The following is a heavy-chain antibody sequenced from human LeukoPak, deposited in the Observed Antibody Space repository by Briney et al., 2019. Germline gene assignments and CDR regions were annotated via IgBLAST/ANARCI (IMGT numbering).Heavy chain of an antibody. CDR2: IYYSGST. Sequence: SETLSLTCTVSGGSISSYYWSWTRQPPGKGLEWIGYIYYSGSTNYNPSLKSRVTISVDTSKNQFSLKLSSVTAADTAVYYCASGIVGATDYWGQGTLVTVSS. D-gene: IGHD1-26*01. J-gene: IGHJ4*02. CDR3: ASGIVGATDY. CDR1: GGSISSYY. V-gene: IGHV4-59*01.